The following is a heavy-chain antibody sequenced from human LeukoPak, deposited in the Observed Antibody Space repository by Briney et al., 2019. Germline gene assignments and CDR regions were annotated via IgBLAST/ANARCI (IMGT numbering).Heavy chain of an antibody. J-gene: IGHJ4*02. CDR2: IYYSKNT. Sequence: SQTRSLTCTVSGGSISSSSAYWGWIRQPPGKGLEWIGSIYYSKNTYYNPSLKSRVTISADTSKNQFSLTLGSVSATDTAVYYCVSPRGFSYGYFDYWGQGTLVTVSS. CDR1: GGSISSSSAY. V-gene: IGHV4-39*01. CDR3: VSPRGFSYGYFDY. D-gene: IGHD5-18*01.